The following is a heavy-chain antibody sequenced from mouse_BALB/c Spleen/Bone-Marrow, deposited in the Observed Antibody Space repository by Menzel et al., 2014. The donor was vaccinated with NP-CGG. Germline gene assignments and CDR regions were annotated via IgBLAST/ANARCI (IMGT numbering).Heavy chain of an antibody. CDR3: ARAAYYRYDEGAWFAY. V-gene: IGHV1-4*01. D-gene: IGHD2-14*01. Sequence: QVHVKQPGAELARPGASVRMSCKASGYTFTSYTMHWVKQRPGQGLEWIGYINPSSGYTNYNQKFKDKATLTADKSSSTAYMQLSSLTSEDSAVYYCARAAYYRYDEGAWFAYWGQGTLVTVSA. CDR2: INPSSGYT. J-gene: IGHJ3*01. CDR1: GYTFTSYT.